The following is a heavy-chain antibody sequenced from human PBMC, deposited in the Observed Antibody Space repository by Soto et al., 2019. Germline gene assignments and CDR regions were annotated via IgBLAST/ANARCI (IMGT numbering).Heavy chain of an antibody. V-gene: IGHV3-74*01. CDR2: IDGGGTGT. CDR1: GFTFTNYW. Sequence: PGGSLRLSCAASGFTFTNYWMHWVRQVPGKGLVWVSRIDGGGTGTSYSDSVRGRFTISRDNAENTLYLQMDSLRAEDTAVYYGTTVFEYWGQGTPVTVSS. CDR3: TTVFEY. J-gene: IGHJ4*02.